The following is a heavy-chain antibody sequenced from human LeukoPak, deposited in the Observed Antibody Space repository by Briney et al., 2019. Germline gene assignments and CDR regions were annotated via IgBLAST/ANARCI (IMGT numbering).Heavy chain of an antibody. CDR3: ARERGRYYDSSGYYYSENWFDP. CDR1: GGSISSYY. J-gene: IGHJ5*02. V-gene: IGHV4-59*01. D-gene: IGHD3-22*01. CDR2: IYYSGGT. Sequence: PSETLSLTCTVSGGSISSYYWSWIRQPPGKGLEWIGYIYYSGGTNYNPSLKSRVTISVDTSKNQFSLKLSSVTAADTAVYYCARERGRYYDSSGYYYSENWFDPWGQGTQVTVSS.